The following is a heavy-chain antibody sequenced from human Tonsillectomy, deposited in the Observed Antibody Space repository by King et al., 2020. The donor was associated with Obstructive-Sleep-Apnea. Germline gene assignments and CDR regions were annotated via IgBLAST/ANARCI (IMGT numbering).Heavy chain of an antibody. CDR2: INAGNGNT. J-gene: IGHJ6*02. D-gene: IGHD6-19*01. Sequence: QLVQSGAEVKKPGASVKVSCKASGYTFTSYAMHWVRQAPGQRLEWMGWINAGNGNTKYSQKFQGRVTITRDTSASTAYMELSSLRSEETAVYYCARGSSGWYQVYYYGMDVWGQGTTVTVSS. CDR3: ARGSSGWYQVYYYGMDV. V-gene: IGHV1-3*01. CDR1: GYTFTSYA.